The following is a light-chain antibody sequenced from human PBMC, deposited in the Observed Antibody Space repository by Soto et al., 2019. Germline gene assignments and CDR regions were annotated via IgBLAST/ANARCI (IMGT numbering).Light chain of an antibody. CDR3: QTWGTGIQV. CDR2: LNSDGSH. J-gene: IGLJ1*01. V-gene: IGLV4-69*01. Sequence: QLVLTQSPSASASLGASVKVTCTLSSGHSRYAIAWHQQQPEKGPRYLMKLNSDGSHSKGDGIPDRFSGSSSGAERYLTISNLQSEDEADYYCQTWGTGIQVFGTGTQLTVL. CDR1: SGHSRYA.